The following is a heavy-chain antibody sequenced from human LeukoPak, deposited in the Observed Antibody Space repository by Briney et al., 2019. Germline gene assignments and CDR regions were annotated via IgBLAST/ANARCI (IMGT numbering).Heavy chain of an antibody. D-gene: IGHD3-10*01. CDR3: ARVEYYGSGSLNWFDP. CDR1: GYTFTSYG. V-gene: IGHV1-18*01. J-gene: IGHJ5*02. CDR2: ISAYNGNT. Sequence: ASVKVSCKASGYTFTSYGISWVRPAPGQGLEWMGWISAYNGNTNYAQKLQGRVTMTTDTSTSTAYMELRSLRSDDTAVYYCARVEYYGSGSLNWFDPWGQGTLVIVSS.